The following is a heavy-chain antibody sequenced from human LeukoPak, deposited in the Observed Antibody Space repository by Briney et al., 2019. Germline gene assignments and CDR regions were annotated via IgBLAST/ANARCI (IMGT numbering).Heavy chain of an antibody. CDR1: GFTISSQA. J-gene: IGHJ4*02. D-gene: IGHD1-14*01. CDR3: ARDAPGAGGFDY. CDR2: IGISDVDR. Sequence: GGSLRLSCAASGFTISSQAMSWVRQAPGKGLECVSTIGISDVDRHYADSVKGRSSISRDNSKNTLYLQMNSLRAEDTAVYYCARDAPGAGGFDYWGQGTLVTVSS. V-gene: IGHV3-23*01.